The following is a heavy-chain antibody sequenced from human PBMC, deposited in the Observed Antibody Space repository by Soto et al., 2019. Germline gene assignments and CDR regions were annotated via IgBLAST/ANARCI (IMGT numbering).Heavy chain of an antibody. CDR3: ARGDILTGYYSNPIFDY. D-gene: IGHD3-9*01. V-gene: IGHV4-4*02. J-gene: IGHJ4*02. CDR1: SGSISSSNW. Sequence: QVQLQESGPGLVKPSGTLSLTCAVSSGSISSSNWWSWVRQPPGKGLAWIGEIYHSGSTNYNPSLKSRVTISVDKSKNQFSLKLSSVTAADTAVYYCARGDILTGYYSNPIFDYWGQGTLVTVSS. CDR2: IYHSGST.